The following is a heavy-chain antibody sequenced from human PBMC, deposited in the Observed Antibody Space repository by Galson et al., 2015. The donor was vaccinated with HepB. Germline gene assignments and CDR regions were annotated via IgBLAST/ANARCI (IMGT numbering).Heavy chain of an antibody. J-gene: IGHJ4*02. Sequence: SVKVSCKASGGTFSSYAISWVRQAPGQGLEWMGGIIPIFGTANYAQKFQGRVTITADESTSTAYMELSSLRSEDTAVYYCASGPRRECELPFDYLGQGTLVTVAS. D-gene: IGHD1-26*01. V-gene: IGHV1-69*13. CDR3: ASGPRRECELPFDY. CDR2: IIPIFGTA. CDR1: GGTFSSYA.